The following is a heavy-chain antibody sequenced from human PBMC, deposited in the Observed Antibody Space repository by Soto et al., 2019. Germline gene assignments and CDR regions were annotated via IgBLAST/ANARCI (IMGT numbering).Heavy chain of an antibody. CDR2: ISGSGGST. CDR1: GFTFSSYA. Sequence: EVQLVESGGGLVQPGGSLRLSCAASGFTFSSYAMSWVRQAPGKGLEWVSAISGSGGSTYYANCVKGRFTISRDNSKNTLYLQMNSLRAEDAALYYCAKDDPFGCSSTSCYVDYWGQGTLVTVSS. V-gene: IGHV3-23*04. J-gene: IGHJ4*02. CDR3: AKDDPFGCSSTSCYVDY. D-gene: IGHD2-2*01.